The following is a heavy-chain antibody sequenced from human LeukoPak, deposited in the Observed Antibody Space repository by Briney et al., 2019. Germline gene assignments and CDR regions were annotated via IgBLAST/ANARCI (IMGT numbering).Heavy chain of an antibody. J-gene: IGHJ5*02. V-gene: IGHV4-38-2*02. CDR2: IYHSGST. CDR3: ARGRYYGSGSYYNPRWFDP. CDR1: GYSISSGYY. Sequence: SETLSLTCTVSGYSISSGYYWGWIRQPPGKGLEWIGSIYHSGSTYYNPSLKSRVTISVDTSKNQFSLKLSSVTAADTAVYYCARGRYYGSGSYYNPRWFDPWGQGTLVTVSS. D-gene: IGHD3-10*01.